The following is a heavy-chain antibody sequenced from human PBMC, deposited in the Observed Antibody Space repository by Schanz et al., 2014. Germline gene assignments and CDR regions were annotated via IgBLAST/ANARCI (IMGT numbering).Heavy chain of an antibody. V-gene: IGHV4-30-2*01. D-gene: IGHD4-17*01. CDR1: GGSISSGGSS. CDR3: ARSPGDFPGWFDP. J-gene: IGHJ5*02. Sequence: QLQLQESGSGLVKPSQTLSLTCGVSGGSISSGGSSWNWIRLPPGKGLEWIGYIYHSGSTYYNPSLKSRVTISVDRSKNQFSLILNSVTAADTAVYYCARSPGDFPGWFDPWGQGTLVIVSS. CDR2: IYHSGST.